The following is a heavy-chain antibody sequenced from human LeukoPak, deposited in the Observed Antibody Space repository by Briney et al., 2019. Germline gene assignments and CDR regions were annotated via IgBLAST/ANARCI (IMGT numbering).Heavy chain of an antibody. Sequence: ESGPTLLNPTQTLTLTCTFSGFSLSTSGMCVSWIRQPPGKALGWLARIDWDDDKYYSTSLKTRLTISKDTSKNQVVLTMTNMDPVDTATYYCARIRDGGNSGYSDYWGQGTLVTVSS. CDR1: GFSLSTSGMC. D-gene: IGHD4-23*01. CDR2: IDWDDDK. V-gene: IGHV2-70*11. J-gene: IGHJ4*02. CDR3: ARIRDGGNSGYSDY.